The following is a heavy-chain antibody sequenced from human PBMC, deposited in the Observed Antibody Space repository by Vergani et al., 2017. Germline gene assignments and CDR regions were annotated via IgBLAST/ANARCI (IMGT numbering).Heavy chain of an antibody. CDR3: ARDRNIVVVPAANPAFDI. CDR1: VGTFSSYA. D-gene: IGHD2-2*01. V-gene: IGHV1-69*01. J-gene: IGHJ3*02. Sequence: QVQLVQSGAEVKKPGSSVKVSCKASVGTFSSYAISWVRQAPGQGLEWMGGIIPIFGTANYAQKFQGRVTITADESTSTAYMELSSLRSEDTAVYYCARDRNIVVVPAANPAFDIWGQGTMVTVSS. CDR2: IIPIFGTA.